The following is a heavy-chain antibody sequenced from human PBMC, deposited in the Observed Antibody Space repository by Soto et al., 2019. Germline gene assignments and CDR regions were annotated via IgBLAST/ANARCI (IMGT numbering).Heavy chain of an antibody. Sequence: EVQLVESGGGKVQPGGSLRLSCAGSGFSFSDFSMNWVRQAPGKGLEWISYINRDSSVIMYADSLRGRVTISRDNAKNTLFLQINRLRVEDTAVYYCARACAGTSWFAYWGPGIPVTVSS. V-gene: IGHV3-48*01. CDR1: GFSFSDFS. CDR2: INRDSSVI. CDR3: ARACAGTSWFAY. D-gene: IGHD3-9*01. J-gene: IGHJ4*02.